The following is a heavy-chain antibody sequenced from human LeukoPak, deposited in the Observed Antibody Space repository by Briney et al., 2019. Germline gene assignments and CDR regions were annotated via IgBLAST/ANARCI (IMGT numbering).Heavy chain of an antibody. V-gene: IGHV3-7*01. CDR3: ARDHDYGDYVDY. Sequence: GGSLRLSCAASGFTFSSYWMSWVRQAPGKGLEWVSNIKEVGSEKKYVDSVEGRFTISRDNAKNSVYLQMNSLRAEDTAVYYCARDHDYGDYVDYWGQGTLVTVSS. J-gene: IGHJ4*02. D-gene: IGHD4-17*01. CDR2: IKEVGSEK. CDR1: GFTFSSYW.